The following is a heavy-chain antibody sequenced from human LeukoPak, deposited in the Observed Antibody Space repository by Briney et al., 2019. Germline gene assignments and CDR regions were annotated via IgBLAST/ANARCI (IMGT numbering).Heavy chain of an antibody. CDR3: LSYSSSSEVVY. D-gene: IGHD6-6*01. J-gene: IGHJ4*02. V-gene: IGHV5-51*01. CDR2: SYPGDADV. Sequence: GESLKISCNGSGYSFTSYWIGRVRHIPGKALEPRGISYPGDADVRYSPSFQGQGTISADKSISTAYLQWSSLKASDTDCARPLSYSSSSEVVYWGQGTLVTVSS. CDR1: GYSFTSYW.